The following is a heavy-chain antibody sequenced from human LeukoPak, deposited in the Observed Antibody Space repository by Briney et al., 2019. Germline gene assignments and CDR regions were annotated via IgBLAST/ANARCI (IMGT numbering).Heavy chain of an antibody. V-gene: IGHV4-34*01. J-gene: IGHJ4*02. CDR2: INHSGST. CDR3: ARLGLWFGELGYGY. D-gene: IGHD3-10*01. CDR1: GGSFSGYY. Sequence: SETLSLTCAVYGGSFSGYYWSWIRQPPGKGLEWIGEINHSGSTNYNPSRKSRVTISVDTSKNQFSLKLSSVTAADTAVYYCARLGLWFGELGYGYWGQGTLVTVSS.